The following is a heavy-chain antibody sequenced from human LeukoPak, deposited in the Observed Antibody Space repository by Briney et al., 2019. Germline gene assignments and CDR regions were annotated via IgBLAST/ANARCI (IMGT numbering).Heavy chain of an antibody. J-gene: IGHJ3*02. V-gene: IGHV1-24*01. D-gene: IGHD1-26*01. Sequence: ASVTVSCKVSGYTLTELSMHWVRQAPGKGLGWMGGFDPEDGETIYAQKFQGRVTMTEDTSTDTAYMELSSLRSEDTAVYYCATEPYSGSYYRGRAFDIWGQGTMVTVSS. CDR1: GYTLTELS. CDR2: FDPEDGET. CDR3: ATEPYSGSYYRGRAFDI.